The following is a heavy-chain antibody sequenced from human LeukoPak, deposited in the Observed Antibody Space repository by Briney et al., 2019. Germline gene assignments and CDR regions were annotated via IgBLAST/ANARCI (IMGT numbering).Heavy chain of an antibody. V-gene: IGHV3-21*01. CDR2: ISASSKYI. Sequence: GGSLRLSCAASGFTLSPYGMDWVRQAPGKGLEWVSSISASSKYIWYTDSVKGRFTISRDNAKNSLYLQMNNLRVEDTAVYYCVGERDCGKPSCVAYFFDYWGQGALVTVSS. CDR1: GFTLSPYG. CDR3: VGERDCGKPSCVAYFFDY. J-gene: IGHJ4*02. D-gene: IGHD2-2*01.